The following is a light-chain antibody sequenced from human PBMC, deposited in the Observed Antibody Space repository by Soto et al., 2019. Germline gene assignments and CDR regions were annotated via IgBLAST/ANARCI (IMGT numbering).Light chain of an antibody. CDR2: DAS. J-gene: IGKJ1*01. CDR1: QNINNY. V-gene: IGKV1-17*01. CDR3: LQHNSYPRT. Sequence: DIQMTQSPSSLSASVGDRVTITCQASQNINNYLNWYQQKPGRAPKLLIYDASNLEAGVPSRFSGSGSGTEFTLTISSLQPEDFATYYCLQHNSYPRTFGQGTKVDIK.